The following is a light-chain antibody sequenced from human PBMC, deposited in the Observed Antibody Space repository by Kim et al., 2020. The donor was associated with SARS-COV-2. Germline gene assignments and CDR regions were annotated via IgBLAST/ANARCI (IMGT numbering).Light chain of an antibody. CDR3: SSYTSSSPYV. Sequence: GHSSTISCTGTSSDVGGYNYVSWYQQHPGKAPKLMIYDVSNRPSGVSNRFSGSKSGNTASLTISGLQAEDEADYYCSSYTSSSPYVFGTGTKVTVL. CDR2: DVS. CDR1: SSDVGGYNY. V-gene: IGLV2-14*03. J-gene: IGLJ1*01.